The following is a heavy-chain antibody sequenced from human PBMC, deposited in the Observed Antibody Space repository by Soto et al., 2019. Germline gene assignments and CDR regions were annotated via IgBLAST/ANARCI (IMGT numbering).Heavy chain of an antibody. D-gene: IGHD3-10*02. V-gene: IGHV4-31*03. CDR3: ARDTVRVCLFY. J-gene: IGHJ4*02. Sequence: SETLSLTCTVFCGSIRTGGHYWRWIRQRPGKGLEWIGSICNSGTTYSNPSLKSRLPISVDTSKDQFSLKLTSVTAAGTAVYECARDTVRVCLFYWGQGTMVTVSS. CDR1: CGSIRTGGHY. CDR2: ICNSGTT.